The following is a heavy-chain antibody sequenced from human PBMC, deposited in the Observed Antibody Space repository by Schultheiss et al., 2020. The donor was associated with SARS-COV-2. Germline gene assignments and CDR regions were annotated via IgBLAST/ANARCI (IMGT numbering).Heavy chain of an antibody. J-gene: IGHJ3*02. Sequence: GESLKISCAASGFTFSSYAMSWVRQAPGKGLEWVSAISGSGGSTYYADSVKGRFTISRDNSKNTLYLQMNSLRAEDTAVYYCAKDNAAYWVYYYDSSGQGAFDIWGQGTMVTVSS. CDR1: GFTFSSYA. V-gene: IGHV3-23*01. CDR2: ISGSGGST. CDR3: AKDNAAYWVYYYDSSGQGAFDI. D-gene: IGHD3-22*01.